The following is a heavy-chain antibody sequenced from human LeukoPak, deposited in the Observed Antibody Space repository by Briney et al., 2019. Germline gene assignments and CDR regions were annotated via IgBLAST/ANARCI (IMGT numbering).Heavy chain of an antibody. CDR2: FDPRTSYT. Sequence: GEPLKISCKGAGTSFTPYWISWGRQLPGKGLEWMGRFDPRTSYTNYSPSFHGHVTISADMSISTAYLQWSSLKASDSAMYYCARHYGSLFDYWGQGTLVTVSS. CDR1: GTSFTPYW. D-gene: IGHD3-10*01. CDR3: ARHYGSLFDY. V-gene: IGHV5-10-1*01. J-gene: IGHJ4*02.